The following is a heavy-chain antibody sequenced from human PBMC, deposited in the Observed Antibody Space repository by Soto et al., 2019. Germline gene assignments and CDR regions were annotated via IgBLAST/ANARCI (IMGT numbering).Heavy chain of an antibody. D-gene: IGHD1-26*01. Sequence: PVKGLEWVSAISGSGGSTYYADSVKGRFTISRDNSKNTLYLQMNSLRAEDTAVYYCARRGSGSYYAYWGQGTLVTVSS. J-gene: IGHJ4*02. V-gene: IGHV3-23*01. CDR2: ISGSGGST. CDR3: ARRGSGSYYAY.